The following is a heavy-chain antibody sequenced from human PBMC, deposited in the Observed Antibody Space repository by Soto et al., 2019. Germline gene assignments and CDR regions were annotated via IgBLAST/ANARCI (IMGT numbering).Heavy chain of an antibody. J-gene: IGHJ5*02. Sequence: SSETLSLTCTVSGGSISSYYWSWIRQPPGKGLKWIGYIYYSGSTNYNPSLKSRVTISVDTSKNQFSLKLSSVTAADTAVYYCARDRTYYDFWSGSKGWFDPWGQGTLVTVS. CDR2: IYYSGST. CDR3: ARDRTYYDFWSGSKGWFDP. D-gene: IGHD3-3*01. V-gene: IGHV4-59*01. CDR1: GGSISSYY.